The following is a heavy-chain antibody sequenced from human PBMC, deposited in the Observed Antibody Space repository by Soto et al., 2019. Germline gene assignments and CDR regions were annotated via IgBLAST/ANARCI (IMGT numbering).Heavy chain of an antibody. CDR1: GCAFRIYA. CDR2: IIPIFGTA. J-gene: IGHJ6*02. D-gene: IGHD1-7*01. Sequence: SVKVACKASGCAFRIYAISWVRQAPGQGLEWMGGIIPIFGTANYAQKFPGRVPITADKSTSTAYMELSRRRCEDTAVYHCTRACTGTTGGYDDDYGMDVWGQGTTVTVSS. V-gene: IGHV1-69*06. CDR3: TRACTGTTGGYDDDYGMDV.